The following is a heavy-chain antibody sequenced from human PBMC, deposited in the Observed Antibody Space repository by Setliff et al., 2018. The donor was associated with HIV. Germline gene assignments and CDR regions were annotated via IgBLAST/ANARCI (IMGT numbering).Heavy chain of an antibody. Sequence: PSETLSLTCTVSGGSISGYYWSWIRQHPGKGLEWIGYVYYTGKTYYNPSLESRISMSVDTSKNQFSLKLTSVTAADTAIYYCARDLTSNSNCFEPWGQGTQVTVSS. CDR1: GGSISGYY. D-gene: IGHD4-4*01. CDR2: VYYTGKT. V-gene: IGHV4-31*03. J-gene: IGHJ5*02. CDR3: ARDLTSNSNCFEP.